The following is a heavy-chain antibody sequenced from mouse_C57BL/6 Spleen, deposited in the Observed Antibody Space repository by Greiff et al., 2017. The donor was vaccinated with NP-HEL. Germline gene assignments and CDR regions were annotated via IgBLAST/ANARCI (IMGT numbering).Heavy chain of an antibody. CDR2: IWWDDDQ. D-gene: IGHD4-1*01. Sequence: QVTLKESGPGILQPSQTLSLTCSFSGFSLSTFGMGVGWIRQPSGKGLEWLAPIWWDDDQYSNPALKCRLNISKDTSKNQVFLKIANVDTADTATYYCARALTGRYFDVWGTGTTVTVSS. J-gene: IGHJ1*03. V-gene: IGHV8-8*01. CDR3: ARALTGRYFDV. CDR1: GFSLSTFGMG.